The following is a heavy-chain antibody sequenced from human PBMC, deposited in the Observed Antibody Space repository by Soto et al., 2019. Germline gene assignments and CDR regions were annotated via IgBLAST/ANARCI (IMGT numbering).Heavy chain of an antibody. CDR2: INHSGST. Sequence: SETLSLTCAVYGGSFSGYYWSWIRQPPGKGLEWIGEINHSGSTNYNPSLKSRVTISVDTSKNQFSLKLSSVTAADTAVYYCADVDPSNYWGQGTLVTVSS. D-gene: IGHD5-12*01. CDR3: ADVDPSNY. J-gene: IGHJ4*02. V-gene: IGHV4-34*01. CDR1: GGSFSGYY.